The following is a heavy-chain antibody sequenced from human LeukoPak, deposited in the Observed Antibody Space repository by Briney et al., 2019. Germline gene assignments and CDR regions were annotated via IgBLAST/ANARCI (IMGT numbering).Heavy chain of an antibody. CDR3: AREDGGGSEGYYYYMDV. CDR2: IKQDGSEK. J-gene: IGHJ6*03. Sequence: GGSLRLSCAASGFTFSSYWMSWVRQAPGKGLEWVANIKQDGSEKYYVDSVKGRFTISRDNAKNSLYLQMNSLRAEDTAVYYCAREDGGGSEGYYYYMDVWGKGTTVTVSS. D-gene: IGHD2-15*01. V-gene: IGHV3-7*01. CDR1: GFTFSSYW.